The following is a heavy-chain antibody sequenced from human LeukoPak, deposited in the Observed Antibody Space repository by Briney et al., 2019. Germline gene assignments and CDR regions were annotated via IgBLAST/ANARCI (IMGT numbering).Heavy chain of an antibody. J-gene: IGHJ4*02. D-gene: IGHD4-23*01. Sequence: PSETLSLTCAVYGGSFSGYYWSWIRQPPGKGLEWIGEINHSGSTNYNLSLKSRVTISVDTSKNQFPLKLSSVTAADTAVYYCARARGYYGGLANYWGQGTLVTVSS. V-gene: IGHV4-34*01. CDR1: GGSFSGYY. CDR2: INHSGST. CDR3: ARARGYYGGLANY.